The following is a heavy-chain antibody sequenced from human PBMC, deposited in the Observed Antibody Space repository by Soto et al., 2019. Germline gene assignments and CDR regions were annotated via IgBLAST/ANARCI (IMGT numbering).Heavy chain of an antibody. Sequence: SVKVSCKASGGTFSSYAISWVRQAPGQGLEWMGGIIPIFGTANYAQKSQGRVTITADESTSTAYMELSSLRSEDTAVYYCARAREGYSTLHYYYGMDVWGQGTTVTVSS. CDR3: ARAREGYSTLHYYYGMDV. CDR2: IIPIFGTA. J-gene: IGHJ6*02. V-gene: IGHV1-69*13. CDR1: GGTFSSYA. D-gene: IGHD6-13*01.